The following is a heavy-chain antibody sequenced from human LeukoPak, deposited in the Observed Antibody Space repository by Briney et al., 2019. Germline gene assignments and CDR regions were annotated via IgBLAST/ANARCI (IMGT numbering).Heavy chain of an antibody. CDR2: ISGSGDST. J-gene: IGHJ4*02. CDR1: GVTFSSYT. V-gene: IGHV3-23*01. Sequence: VGSLRLSCAASGVTFSSYTMTGGRRAPGKGLEWVSGISGSGDSTYYAVSVKGRFTISRDNSKNKLHLQMNSLRAEDTAVYYCAKDQTPYYWGQGTLVTVSS. CDR3: AKDQTPYY.